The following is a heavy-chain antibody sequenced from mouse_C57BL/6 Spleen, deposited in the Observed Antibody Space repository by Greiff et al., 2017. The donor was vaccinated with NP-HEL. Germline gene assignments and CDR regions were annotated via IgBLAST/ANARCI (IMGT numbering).Heavy chain of an antibody. V-gene: IGHV3-6*01. J-gene: IGHJ1*03. CDR1: GYSITSGYY. Sequence: EVKLMESGPGLVKPSQSLSLTCSVTGYSITSGYYWNWIRQFPGNKLEWMGYISYDGSNNYNPSLKNRISITRDTSKNQFFLKLNSVTTEDTATYYCAIITTDWYFDVWGTGTTVTVSS. D-gene: IGHD1-1*01. CDR3: AIITTDWYFDV. CDR2: ISYDGSN.